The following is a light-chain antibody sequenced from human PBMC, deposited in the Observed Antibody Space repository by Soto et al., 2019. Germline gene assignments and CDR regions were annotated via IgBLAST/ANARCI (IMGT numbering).Light chain of an antibody. V-gene: IGKV3-15*01. CDR3: QQYNNWPFT. Sequence: EMVMTQSPATLSVSAGERATLSCRASQSVRSNLAWYQQKPGQAPRLLIYGASTRATGIPARFSGSGSGTEFTLSISSLQSEDFAVYYCQQYNNWPFTFGPGTKADIK. CDR1: QSVRSN. CDR2: GAS. J-gene: IGKJ3*01.